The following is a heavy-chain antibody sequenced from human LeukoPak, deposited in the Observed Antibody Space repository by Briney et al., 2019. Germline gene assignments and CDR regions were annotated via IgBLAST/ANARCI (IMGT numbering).Heavy chain of an antibody. J-gene: IGHJ1*01. CDR2: IYYSGGT. Sequence: SETLSLTCTVSGGSISSYYWSWIRQPPGKGLEWIGYIYYSGGTNYNPSLKSRVTISVDTSKNQFSLKLSSVTAADTAVYYCARESQYYYGSGTFQHWGQGTLVTVSS. CDR3: ARESQYYYGSGTFQH. CDR1: GGSISSYY. V-gene: IGHV4-59*01. D-gene: IGHD3-10*01.